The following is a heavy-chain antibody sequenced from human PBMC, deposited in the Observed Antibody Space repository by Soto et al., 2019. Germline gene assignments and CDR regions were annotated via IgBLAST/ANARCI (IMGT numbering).Heavy chain of an antibody. Sequence: GGSLRLSCEASGFNFRTYAMSWVRQAPGKGLEWVSGISGSGFKTYYADSVKGRFTISRDNSKSTLYLQMNSLRAEDTAVYYCAKGGEGYFARYIDYWGQGTLVTVSS. CDR3: AKGGEGYFARYIDY. CDR2: ISGSGFKT. D-gene: IGHD3-9*01. CDR1: GFNFRTYA. J-gene: IGHJ4*02. V-gene: IGHV3-23*01.